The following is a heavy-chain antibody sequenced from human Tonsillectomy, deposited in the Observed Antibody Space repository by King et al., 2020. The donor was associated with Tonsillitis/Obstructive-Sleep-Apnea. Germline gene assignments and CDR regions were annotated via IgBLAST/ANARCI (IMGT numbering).Heavy chain of an antibody. CDR3: ARDHELSLNIDY. J-gene: IGHJ4*02. Sequence: VQLVESGGGLVQPGGSLRLSCAASGFTFSKYTMNWVRQAPGKGLEWVSYISSSSSIMYYADSVKGRFTISRDNAKNSEYLQMNSLRDEDTAVYYCARDHELSLNIDYWGQGTLVTVSS. CDR2: ISSSSSIM. CDR1: GFTFSKYT. D-gene: IGHD2-15*01. V-gene: IGHV3-48*02.